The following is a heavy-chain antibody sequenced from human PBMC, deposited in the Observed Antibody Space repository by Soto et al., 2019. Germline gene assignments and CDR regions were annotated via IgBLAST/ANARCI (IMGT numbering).Heavy chain of an antibody. D-gene: IGHD6-13*01. CDR2: ISFDGSDT. V-gene: IGHV3-33*05. Sequence: QVQLVESGGRVVPPGRSLRLSCAASGFTFNSNAMHWVRQAPGKGLEWVAVISFDGSDTFYGDSVKGRFTISRDNSENTLYLQMNSLRAEDTAVYYCARDHDNRSWYGYLDYWGQGTLVTVSS. J-gene: IGHJ4*02. CDR1: GFTFNSNA. CDR3: ARDHDNRSWYGYLDY.